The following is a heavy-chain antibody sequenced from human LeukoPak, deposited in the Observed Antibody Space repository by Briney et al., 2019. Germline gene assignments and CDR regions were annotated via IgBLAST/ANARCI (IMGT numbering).Heavy chain of an antibody. V-gene: IGHV4-31*03. CDR3: ARDRGGYDY. J-gene: IGHJ4*02. CDR1: GGSISSGAYY. D-gene: IGHD3-22*01. CDR2: IYYSGST. Sequence: PSQTLSLTCTVSGGSISSGAYYWSWIRQHPGKGLEWIGYIYYSGSTYYNPSLKSRLTISVDKSNNQFSLKLRVVTAADTAVYYCARDRGGYDYWGQGILVTVSS.